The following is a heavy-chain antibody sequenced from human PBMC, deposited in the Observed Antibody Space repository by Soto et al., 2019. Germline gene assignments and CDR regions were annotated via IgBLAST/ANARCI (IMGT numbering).Heavy chain of an antibody. CDR2: ISSSSSYI. D-gene: IGHD2-2*02. V-gene: IGHV3-21*01. CDR1: GFTFSSYS. Sequence: GGSLRLSCAASGFTFSSYSMNWVRQAPGKGLEWVSSISSSSSYIYYADSVKGRFTISRDNAKNSLYLQMNSLRAEDTAVYYCARDVYGYCSSTSCDTGYYFDYWGQGTLVTVSS. CDR3: ARDVYGYCSSTSCDTGYYFDY. J-gene: IGHJ4*02.